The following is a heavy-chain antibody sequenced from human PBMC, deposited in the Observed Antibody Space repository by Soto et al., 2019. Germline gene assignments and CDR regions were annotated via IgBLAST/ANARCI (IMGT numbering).Heavy chain of an antibody. Sequence: PSETLSLTCAVYGGSFSGYYWSWIRQPPGKGLEWIGEMNNRGSTNYNPTHKSRVTISVDTPTNQFSLKLSSLTAADTAVYYCARVHIAGPVDSWGQGNLVTVSS. CDR1: GGSFSGYY. CDR2: MNNRGST. D-gene: IGHD2-21*01. J-gene: IGHJ4*02. V-gene: IGHV4-34*01. CDR3: ARVHIAGPVDS.